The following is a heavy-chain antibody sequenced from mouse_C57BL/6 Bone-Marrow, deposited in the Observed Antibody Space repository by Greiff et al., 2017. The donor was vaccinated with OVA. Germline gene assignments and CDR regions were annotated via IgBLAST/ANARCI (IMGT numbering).Heavy chain of an antibody. CDR3: ARDRDYYGKDWYFDV. CDR2: ISDGGSYT. CDR1: GFTFSSYA. D-gene: IGHD1-1*01. J-gene: IGHJ1*03. Sequence: EVKLMESGGGLVKPGGSLKLSCAASGFTFSSYAMSWVRQTPEKRLEWVATISDGGSYTYYPDNVKGRFTISRDNAKNNLYLQMSHLKSEDTAMYYCARDRDYYGKDWYFDVWGTGTTVTVSS. V-gene: IGHV5-4*01.